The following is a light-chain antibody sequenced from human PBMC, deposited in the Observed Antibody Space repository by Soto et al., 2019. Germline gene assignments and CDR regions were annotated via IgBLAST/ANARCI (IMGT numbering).Light chain of an antibody. CDR2: GAS. V-gene: IGKV3-20*01. CDR3: QQYGSSPPYT. Sequence: EIVLTQSPGTLPLSPGERATLSCRASQSVSSSYLAWYQQKPGQAPRLLIYGASSSATGIPDRFSGSGSGTDFTLTISRLEPEDFAVYYCQQYGSSPPYTFGQGTKLEIK. CDR1: QSVSSSY. J-gene: IGKJ2*01.